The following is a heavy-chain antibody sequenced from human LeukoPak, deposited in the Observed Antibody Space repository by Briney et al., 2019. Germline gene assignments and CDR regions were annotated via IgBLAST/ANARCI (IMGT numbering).Heavy chain of an antibody. D-gene: IGHD3-10*01. CDR3: ARGIYYGSGSYPPPSDY. Sequence: SETLSLTCAVYGDSFSGYYWSWIRQPPGKGLEWIGEINHSGSTNYNPSLKSRLTISVDTSKNQFSLKLSSVTAADTAVYYCARGIYYGSGSYPPPSDYWGQGTLVTVSS. J-gene: IGHJ4*02. V-gene: IGHV4-34*01. CDR1: GDSFSGYY. CDR2: INHSGST.